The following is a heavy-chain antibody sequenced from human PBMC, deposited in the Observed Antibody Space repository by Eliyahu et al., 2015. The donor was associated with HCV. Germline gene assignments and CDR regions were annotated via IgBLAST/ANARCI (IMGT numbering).Heavy chain of an antibody. CDR2: IKSKTDGGTT. J-gene: IGHJ4*02. CDR1: GFTFSNAW. CDR3: TSIVVVPAATDFDY. V-gene: IGHV3-15*07. Sequence: EVQLVESGGGLVKPGGSLRLSCAASGFTFSNAWMNWVRQAPGKGLEWVGRIKSKTDGGTTDYAAPVKGRFTISRDDSKNTLYLQMNSLKTEDTAVYYCTSIVVVPAATDFDYWGQGTLVTVSS. D-gene: IGHD2-2*01.